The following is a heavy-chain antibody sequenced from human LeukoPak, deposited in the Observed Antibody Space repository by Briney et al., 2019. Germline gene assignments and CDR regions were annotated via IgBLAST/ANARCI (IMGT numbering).Heavy chain of an antibody. CDR3: AREHTAMAYAFDI. Sequence: ASVKVSGKASGYTFTSYAMHWVRQAPGQRLEWMGWINAGNGNTKYSQKFQGRVTITRDTSASTAYMELSSLRSEDTAVYYCAREHTAMAYAFDIWGQGTMVTVSS. D-gene: IGHD5-18*01. CDR1: GYTFTSYA. CDR2: INAGNGNT. V-gene: IGHV1-3*01. J-gene: IGHJ3*02.